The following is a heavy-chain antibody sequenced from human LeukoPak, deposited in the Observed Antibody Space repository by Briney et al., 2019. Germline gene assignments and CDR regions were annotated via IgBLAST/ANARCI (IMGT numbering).Heavy chain of an antibody. CDR3: ATDRGYLQFDY. J-gene: IGHJ4*02. CDR2: ISYDGGKK. Sequence: PGGSLRLSCAASGFSFSHYAIHWVRQTPGKGLEWVAVISYDGGKKYYGDSVKGRFTISRDNSRNTLYLQLNSLRAEDTAVYYCATDRGYLQFDYWGQGTLVTVSS. CDR1: GFSFSHYA. D-gene: IGHD3-22*01. V-gene: IGHV3-30*03.